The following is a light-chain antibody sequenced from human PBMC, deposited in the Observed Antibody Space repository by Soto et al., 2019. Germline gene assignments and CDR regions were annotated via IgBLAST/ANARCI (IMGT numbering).Light chain of an antibody. CDR2: LNSDGSH. CDR3: QTWGSGIVV. CDR1: SGHSNYA. Sequence: QPVLTQSPSASASLGASVKLTCTLSSGHSNYAISWHQQQSEKGPRYLMKLNSDGSHSKGDGIPDRFSGSSSGAERYLGISSLQSEDEADYYCQTWGSGIVVFGGGTKLTVL. J-gene: IGLJ2*01. V-gene: IGLV4-69*01.